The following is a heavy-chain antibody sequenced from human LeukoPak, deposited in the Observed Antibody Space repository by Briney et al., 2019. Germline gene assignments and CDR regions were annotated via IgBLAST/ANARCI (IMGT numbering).Heavy chain of an antibody. D-gene: IGHD3-22*01. CDR3: ATGTPHYYDSRGYFLSGFDY. CDR2: ILPIFGTA. V-gene: IGHV1-69*13. J-gene: IGHJ4*02. CDR1: GGTFSSYA. Sequence: SVKVSCKASGGTFSSYAISWVRQAPGQGLEWMGGILPIFGTANYAQKFQGRVTITADESTSTAYMELSSLRSEDTAVYYCATGTPHYYDSRGYFLSGFDYWGQGTLVTVSS.